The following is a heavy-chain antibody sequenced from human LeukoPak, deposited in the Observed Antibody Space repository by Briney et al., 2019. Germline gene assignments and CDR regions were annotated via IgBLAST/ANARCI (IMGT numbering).Heavy chain of an antibody. CDR2: ISSSSSYI. Sequence: GRSLRLSCAASGFTFSSYSMNWVRQAPGKGLEWVSSISSSSSYIYYADSVKGRFTISRDNAKNSLYLQMNSLRAEDTAVYYCARDSVAAAGTCDYWGQGTLVTVSS. CDR3: ARDSVAAAGTCDY. CDR1: GFTFSSYS. V-gene: IGHV3-21*01. D-gene: IGHD6-13*01. J-gene: IGHJ4*02.